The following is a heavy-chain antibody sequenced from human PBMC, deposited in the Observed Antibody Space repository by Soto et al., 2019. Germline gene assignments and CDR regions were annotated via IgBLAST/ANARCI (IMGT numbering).Heavy chain of an antibody. V-gene: IGHV3-23*01. CDR2: ISGSGGSTYYAHTST. J-gene: IGHJ4*02. CDR1: GFTFSSYA. D-gene: IGHD2-2*02. CDR3: AKVGGTSHPPIPVDY. Sequence: EVQLLESGGGLVQPGGSLRLSCAASGFTFSSYAMNWLRQAPGKGLEWVSTISGSGGSTYYAHTSTYYADSVKGRFTISRDNSKNTLYLQMNSRRAEDTAEYYCAKVGGTSHPPIPVDYWGQGTLVTVSS.